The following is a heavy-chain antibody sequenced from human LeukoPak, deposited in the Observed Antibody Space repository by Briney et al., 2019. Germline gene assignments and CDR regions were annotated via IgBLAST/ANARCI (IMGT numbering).Heavy chain of an antibody. Sequence: ASVKVSCKASGYTFTGYYMHWVRQAPGQGLEWMGWINPNSGGTNYAQKFQGRVTMTRDTSISTAYMKLSRLRSDDTAVYYCARVWGIAVAGTRYWGQGTLVTVSS. CDR2: INPNSGGT. V-gene: IGHV1-2*02. D-gene: IGHD6-19*01. CDR3: ARVWGIAVAGTRY. CDR1: GYTFTGYY. J-gene: IGHJ4*02.